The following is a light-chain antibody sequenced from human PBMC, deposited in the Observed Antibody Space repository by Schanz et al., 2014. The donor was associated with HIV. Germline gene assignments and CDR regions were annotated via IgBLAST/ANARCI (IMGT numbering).Light chain of an antibody. J-gene: IGKJ4*01. Sequence: EIVMTQSPATLSVSPGDTATVSCRASQSVSSNLAWYQQKPGQAPRLLIYGASTRATGIPARFSGSGSGTEFTLTISSLQSEDFAVYFCQQYNNWPPLTFGGGTKVQIK. CDR2: GAS. V-gene: IGKV3-15*01. CDR1: QSVSSN. CDR3: QQYNNWPPLT.